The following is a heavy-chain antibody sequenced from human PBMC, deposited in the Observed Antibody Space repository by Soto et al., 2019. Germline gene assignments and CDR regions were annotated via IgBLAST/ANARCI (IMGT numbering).Heavy chain of an antibody. J-gene: IGHJ6*02. V-gene: IGHV3-13*05. CDR2: ISAAGDP. CDR1: GFTFRNYD. CDR3: ARTDRDFYGLDV. Sequence: EVQLVESGGGLVQPGGSLRLSCEASGFTFRNYDMHWVRQGTGKGLAWVSGISAAGDPDYADSVEGRFTISRENAQNSFCLQMNSRRVGDTAVYYCARTDRDFYGLDVWGQGTTVIVSS.